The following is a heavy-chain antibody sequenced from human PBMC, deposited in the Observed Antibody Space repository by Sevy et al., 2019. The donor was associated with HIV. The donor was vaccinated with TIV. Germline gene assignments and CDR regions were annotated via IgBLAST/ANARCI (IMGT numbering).Heavy chain of an antibody. CDR1: GDSFSNYY. D-gene: IGHD3-10*02. CDR2: IYSSGST. Sequence: SETLSLTCTLSGDSFSNYYWNWVRQSPGKGLEWLGLIYSSGSTNYNPSLRGRITMSVDMAKSQFSLKLTSVTAADTAVYFCARVMGLRSGFDYWGQGIPVTVSS. J-gene: IGHJ4*02. V-gene: IGHV4-4*07. CDR3: ARVMGLRSGFDY.